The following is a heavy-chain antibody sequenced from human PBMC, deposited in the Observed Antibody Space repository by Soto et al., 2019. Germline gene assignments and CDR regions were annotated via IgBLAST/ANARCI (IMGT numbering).Heavy chain of an antibody. CDR2: INHSGST. CDR3: ARGGVGGAYYYYGMDV. Sequence: PSETLSITCAVYGGSFSGYYWSWIRQPPGKGLEWIGEINHSGSTNYNPSLKSRVTISVDTSKNQFSLKLSSVTAADTAVYYCARGGVGGAYYYYGMDVWGQGTTVTVSS. V-gene: IGHV4-34*01. CDR1: GGSFSGYY. D-gene: IGHD1-26*01. J-gene: IGHJ6*02.